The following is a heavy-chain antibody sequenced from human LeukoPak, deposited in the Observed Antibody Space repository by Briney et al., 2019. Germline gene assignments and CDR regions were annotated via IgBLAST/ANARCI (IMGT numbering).Heavy chain of an antibody. CDR2: IRSKAYGGTT. CDR3: TRYNILTGYAFDI. Sequence: GRSLRLSCTASGFTFGDYAMSWVRQAPGKGLEGLGFIRSKAYGGTTESAASVKGRFTISRDDSKSIAYLQMNSLKTEDTAVYYCTRYNILTGYAFDIWGQGTMVTVSS. V-gene: IGHV3-49*04. CDR1: GFTFGDYA. J-gene: IGHJ3*02. D-gene: IGHD3-9*01.